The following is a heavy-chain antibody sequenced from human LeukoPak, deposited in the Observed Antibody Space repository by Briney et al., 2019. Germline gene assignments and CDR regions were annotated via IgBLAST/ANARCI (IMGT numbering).Heavy chain of an antibody. J-gene: IGHJ5*02. CDR1: GGPISSGDYY. D-gene: IGHD3-22*01. CDR3: ARPYYYDSRIDP. CDR2: MYYSGST. V-gene: IGHV4-30-4*01. Sequence: KPSQTLSLTCTVSGGPISSGDYYWSWIRQPPGKGLEWIAYMYYSGSTYYNPSRKSRVTMSADTSKNRLSLKLSSVTAADTAVYYCARPYYYDSRIDPWGQGILVTVSS.